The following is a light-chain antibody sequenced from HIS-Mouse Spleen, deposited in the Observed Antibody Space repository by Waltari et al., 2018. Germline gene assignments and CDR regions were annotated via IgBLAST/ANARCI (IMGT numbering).Light chain of an antibody. CDR3: CSYAGSSTYWV. V-gene: IGLV2-23*01. Sequence: QSALTQPASVSGSPGQSITISCTGPSSDVGSYNLVSWYQQHPGKAPQLMIYEGSTRPSGVANRFAGSKSGKTASLTISGREAEDEADYYCCSYAGSSTYWVFGGGTKLTVL. CDR2: EGS. CDR1: SSDVGSYNL. J-gene: IGLJ3*02.